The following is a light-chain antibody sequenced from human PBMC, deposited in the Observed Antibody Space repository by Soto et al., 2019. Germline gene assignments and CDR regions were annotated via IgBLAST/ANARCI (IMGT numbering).Light chain of an antibody. CDR2: GAS. Sequence: EIVMTQSPATLSVSPGERATLSCRASQSVSSKLAWYQQKPGQAPRALIHGASTRATGIPARFSGSGSGTEFTLTISSLQSEDFAVYYCQHYNDWPPTWTFGQGTK. CDR3: QHYNDWPPTWT. J-gene: IGKJ1*01. V-gene: IGKV3-15*01. CDR1: QSVSSK.